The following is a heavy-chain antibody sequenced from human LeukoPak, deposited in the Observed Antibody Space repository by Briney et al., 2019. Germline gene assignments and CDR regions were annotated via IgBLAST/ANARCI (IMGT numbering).Heavy chain of an antibody. Sequence: SETLSLTCAVYGGSFSGYYWSWIRQPPGKGLEWIGEINHSGSTNYNPSLESRVTISVDTSKNQFSLKLSSVTAADTAVYYCARDVPYGATEDYWGQGTLVTVSS. CDR2: INHSGST. V-gene: IGHV4-34*01. CDR1: GGSFSGYY. D-gene: IGHD4-17*01. J-gene: IGHJ4*02. CDR3: ARDVPYGATEDY.